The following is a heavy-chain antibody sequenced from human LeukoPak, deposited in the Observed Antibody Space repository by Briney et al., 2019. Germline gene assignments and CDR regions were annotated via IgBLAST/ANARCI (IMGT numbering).Heavy chain of an antibody. CDR1: GFTVSSNY. CDR3: ARDVSGWTGCFDC. D-gene: IGHD6-19*01. Sequence: GGSLRLSCAASGFTVSSNYMSWVRQAPGKGLEWVSSIFPSGGEIHYADSVRGRFTISRDNSKSTLSLQMNSLRAEDTAVYYCARDVSGWTGCFDCWGQGTVVTVSS. J-gene: IGHJ4*02. V-gene: IGHV3-66*01. CDR2: IFPSGGEI.